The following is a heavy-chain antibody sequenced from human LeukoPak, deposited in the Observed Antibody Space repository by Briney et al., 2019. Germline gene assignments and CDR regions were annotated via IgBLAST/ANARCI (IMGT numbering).Heavy chain of an antibody. D-gene: IGHD2-2*01. J-gene: IGHJ4*02. CDR2: ISSSGSTI. Sequence: GGSLRLSCAASGFTFSDYYMSWIRQAPGKGLEWVSYISSSGSTIYYADSVKGRFTISRDNAKNSLYLQMNSLRAEDTAVYYCAREGYCSSTSCYPVGYFDYWGRGTLVTVSS. CDR1: GFTFSDYY. CDR3: AREGYCSSTSCYPVGYFDY. V-gene: IGHV3-11*04.